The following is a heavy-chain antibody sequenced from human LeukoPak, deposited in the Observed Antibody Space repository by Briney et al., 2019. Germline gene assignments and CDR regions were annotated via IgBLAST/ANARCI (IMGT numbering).Heavy chain of an antibody. V-gene: IGHV1-46*01. CDR2: INPNDGST. J-gene: IGHJ4*02. Sequence: ASVKVSCKASGYTFTSYFMHWVRQAPGQGLEWMGTINPNDGSTNYAQNFQGRVTMTRDTSTSTFYMELSSLRSEDTAPYFCARARGYSGYHPIDYWGQGTLVTVSS. CDR3: ARARGYSGYHPIDY. D-gene: IGHD5-12*01. CDR1: GYTFTSYF.